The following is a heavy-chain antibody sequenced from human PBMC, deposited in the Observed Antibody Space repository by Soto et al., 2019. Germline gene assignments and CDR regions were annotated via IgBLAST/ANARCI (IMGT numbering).Heavy chain of an antibody. CDR1: GFIFSNYA. CDR2: ITSTGSST. V-gene: IGHV3-23*01. J-gene: IGHJ4*02. Sequence: EVQLLESGGGFVQPGGSLRLSCAASGFIFSNYAMTWVRQAPGEGLXWVSGITSTGSSTYYADSVKGRFTISRDNSKNTLFLQINSLRAVDTAVYYCAKGAEGYVVSSLDFWGQGTLVSVSS. CDR3: AKGAEGYVVSSLDF. D-gene: IGHD5-12*01.